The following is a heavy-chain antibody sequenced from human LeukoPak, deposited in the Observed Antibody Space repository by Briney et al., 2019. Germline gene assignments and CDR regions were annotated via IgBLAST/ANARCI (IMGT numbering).Heavy chain of an antibody. Sequence: GGSLRLSCAASGYTFGPYSENWVRQAPGQGLERISYISGDSSTTHYADSVKGRFTISRDNAKNSLYLQMNSLRDEDTAVYYCARDPYSSGWFDFWGQGTLVTVSS. CDR2: ISGDSSTT. CDR1: GYTFGPYS. CDR3: ARDPYSSGWFDF. J-gene: IGHJ4*02. V-gene: IGHV3-48*02. D-gene: IGHD6-19*01.